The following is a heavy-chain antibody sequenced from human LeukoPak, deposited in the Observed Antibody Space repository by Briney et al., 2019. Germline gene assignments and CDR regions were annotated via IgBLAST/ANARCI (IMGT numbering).Heavy chain of an antibody. J-gene: IGHJ6*04. Sequence: PSETLSLTCTVSGGSISSYYWSWIRQPAGKGLEWIGRIYTSGSTNYNPSLKSRVTISVDTSKNQFSLKLSSVTAADTAVYYCARDLLITWDFWRGMDVWGKGTTVTVSS. CDR2: IYTSGST. D-gene: IGHD3-3*01. V-gene: IGHV4-4*07. CDR1: GGSISSYY. CDR3: ARDLLITWDFWRGMDV.